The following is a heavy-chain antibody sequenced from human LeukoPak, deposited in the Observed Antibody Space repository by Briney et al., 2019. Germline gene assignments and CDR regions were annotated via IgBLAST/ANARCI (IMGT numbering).Heavy chain of an antibody. CDR1: GGTFSSYA. Sequence: SVKVSCKAPGGTFSSYAISWVRQAPGQGLEWMGRIIPILGIANYAQKFQGRVTITADKSTSTAYMELSSLRSEDTAVYYCARDRQQLVLFDYWGQGTLVTVSS. V-gene: IGHV1-69*04. D-gene: IGHD6-13*01. CDR3: ARDRQQLVLFDY. CDR2: IIPILGIA. J-gene: IGHJ4*02.